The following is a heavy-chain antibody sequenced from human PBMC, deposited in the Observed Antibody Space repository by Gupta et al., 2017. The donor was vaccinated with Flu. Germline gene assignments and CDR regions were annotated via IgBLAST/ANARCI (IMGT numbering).Heavy chain of an antibody. Sequence: EVQLGESGGGLVKPGGSLRLSCAASVFSFSSYSMNCVRQAPRKGLEWVSSISSSSSYIYYADSVNGRFTISRDNAKNSLYLQMNILRAEDTAVYYCARDIYYYDSSGYPYYFDYWGQGTLVTVSS. CDR2: ISSSSSYI. J-gene: IGHJ4*02. V-gene: IGHV3-21*01. CDR3: ARDIYYYDSSGYPYYFDY. D-gene: IGHD3-22*01. CDR1: VFSFSSYS.